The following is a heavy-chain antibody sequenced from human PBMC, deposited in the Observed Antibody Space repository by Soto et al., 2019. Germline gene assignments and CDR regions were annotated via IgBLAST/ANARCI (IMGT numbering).Heavy chain of an antibody. Sequence: QLVESGGNLIQPGGSLRLSCAASGFAVSSNYMTWVRQAPGKGLEWVSILHTDLTSFYADSVKGRFAISRDNSKNTLYLQINSLRVEDTAVYFCARVYGYLPSYFDYWGQGILVTVSS. CDR2: LHTDLTS. J-gene: IGHJ4*01. V-gene: IGHV3-53*01. D-gene: IGHD4-17*01. CDR3: ARVYGYLPSYFDY. CDR1: GFAVSSNY.